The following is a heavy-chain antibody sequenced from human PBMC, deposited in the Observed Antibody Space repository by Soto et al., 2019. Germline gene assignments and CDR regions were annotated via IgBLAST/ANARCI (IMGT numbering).Heavy chain of an antibody. CDR3: NTGPIDRWSGYVSEF. J-gene: IGHJ4*02. Sequence: GRPQRVSCRASGLTFINPWMSWVLQAPGKGLEWVGRIKSKTDGGTTDYAAPVKGRFTISRDDSKDTLYLQMNSLKTEDTAVYYCNTGPIDRWSGYVSEFWGQGTLVTVSS. CDR2: IKSKTDGGTT. CDR1: GLTFINPW. V-gene: IGHV3-15*01. D-gene: IGHD5-12*01.